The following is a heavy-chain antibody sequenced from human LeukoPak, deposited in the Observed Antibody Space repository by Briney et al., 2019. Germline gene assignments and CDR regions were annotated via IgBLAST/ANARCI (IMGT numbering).Heavy chain of an antibody. J-gene: IGHJ6*04. D-gene: IGHD2-2*03. CDR1: GGSFSGYY. CDR2: INHSGST. Sequence: KPSETLSLTCAVYGGSFSGYYWSWIRQPPGKGLEGIGEINHSGSTNYNPSLKSRVTISVDTSKNQFSLKLSSVTAADTAVYYCARLGIVAVPALTTGYYYGMDVWGKGTTVTVSS. V-gene: IGHV4-34*01. CDR3: ARLGIVAVPALTTGYYYGMDV.